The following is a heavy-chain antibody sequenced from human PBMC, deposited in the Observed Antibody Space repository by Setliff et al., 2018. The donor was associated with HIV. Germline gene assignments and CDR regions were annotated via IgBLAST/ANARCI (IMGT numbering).Heavy chain of an antibody. Sequence: ASVKVSCKASGYTFTGYFIHWVRQAPGQGLEWVGRINPNSGDTNFAQRFQGRITMTRDTSISTAYLDLNRLRPDDTAVYYCAREYDVLTGYYISAFDIWGQGTMVTVSS. CDR3: AREYDVLTGYYISAFDI. V-gene: IGHV1-2*06. CDR2: INPNSGDT. J-gene: IGHJ3*02. D-gene: IGHD3-9*01. CDR1: GYTFTGYF.